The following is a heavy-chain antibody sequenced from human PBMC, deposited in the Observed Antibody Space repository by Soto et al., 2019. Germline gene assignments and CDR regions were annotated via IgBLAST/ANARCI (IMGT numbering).Heavy chain of an antibody. J-gene: IGHJ4*02. D-gene: IGHD3-10*01. CDR2: IITILGIA. V-gene: IGHV1-69*02. CDR1: GGTFSSYT. CDR3: ATVLYYGSGSYPFDY. Sequence: QVQLVQSGAEVKKPGSSVKVSCKASGGTFSSYTISWVRQAPGQGLEWMGRIITILGIANYAQKFQGRVTITADKSTSTGYMELSSLRSEDTAVDYCATVLYYGSGSYPFDYWGQGNLVTVFS.